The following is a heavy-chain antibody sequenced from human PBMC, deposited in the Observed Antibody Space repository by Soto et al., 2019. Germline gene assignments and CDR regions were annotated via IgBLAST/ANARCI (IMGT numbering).Heavy chain of an antibody. Sequence: GGSLRLSCAASGFTFSSYAMSWVRQAPGKGLEWVSAISGSGGSTYYADSVKGRFIISRDNSKNTLYLQMNSLRAEDTAVYYGANDRAGNWGSLDTFDYWGQGTLVTVSS. D-gene: IGHD7-27*01. J-gene: IGHJ4*02. CDR2: ISGSGGST. CDR1: GFTFSSYA. V-gene: IGHV3-23*01. CDR3: ANDRAGNWGSLDTFDY.